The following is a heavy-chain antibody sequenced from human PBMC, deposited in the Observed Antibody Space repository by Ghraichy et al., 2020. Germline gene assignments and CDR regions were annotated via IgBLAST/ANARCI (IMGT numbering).Heavy chain of an antibody. CDR1: GFTFSSYS. V-gene: IGHV3-48*02. J-gene: IGHJ4*02. D-gene: IGHD5-12*01. CDR3: ARGYSGYDPLDSNFDY. Sequence: GGSLRLSCAASGFTFSSYSMNWVRQAPGKGLEWVSYISTSSSTIYYADSVKGRFTISRDNAKNSLYPQMNSLRDEDTAVYYCARGYSGYDPLDSNFDYWGQGTLVTVSS. CDR2: ISTSSSTI.